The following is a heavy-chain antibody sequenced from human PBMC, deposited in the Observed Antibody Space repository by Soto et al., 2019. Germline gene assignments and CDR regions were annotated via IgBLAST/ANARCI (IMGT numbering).Heavy chain of an antibody. CDR1: GGSITSGGYY. V-gene: IGHV4-31*03. J-gene: IGHJ4*02. CDR2: IYHSRTT. D-gene: IGHD5-18*01. CDR3: AREGGDTAMWDY. Sequence: SETLSLTCTVSGGSITSGGYYWSWIRQPPGEGLEWIGNIYHSRTTYYKPSLKSRVTISLDTSKNQFSLNLSSVTAADTAVYYCAREGGDTAMWDYWGQGTLVTVSS.